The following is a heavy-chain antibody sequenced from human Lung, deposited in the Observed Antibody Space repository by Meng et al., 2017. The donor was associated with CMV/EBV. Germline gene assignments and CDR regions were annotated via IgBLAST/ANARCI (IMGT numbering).Heavy chain of an antibody. Sequence: GGSXRLXCAASGFSFGDYYMEWVRQAPGKGLEWVGRIEDKAHSYTTYYAASLQGRFTMSRDDSKNSLYLQMNGLTTEDTAVYYCARVNAPVARTDYLDYGGQGALVTVSS. J-gene: IGHJ4*02. CDR2: IEDKAHSYTT. D-gene: IGHD4-23*01. CDR3: ARVNAPVARTDYLDY. V-gene: IGHV3-72*01. CDR1: GFSFGDYY.